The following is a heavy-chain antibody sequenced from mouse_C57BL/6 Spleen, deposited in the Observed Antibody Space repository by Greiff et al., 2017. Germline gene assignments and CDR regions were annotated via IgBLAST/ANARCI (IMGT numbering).Heavy chain of an antibody. D-gene: IGHD2-5*01. CDR1: GYTFTDYE. J-gene: IGHJ4*01. CDR3: TRENYSNMDY. V-gene: IGHV1-15*01. Sequence: QVQLQQSGAELVRPGASVTLSCKASGYTFTDYEMHWVKQTPVHGLEWIGAIDPETGGTAYNQKFKGKAILTADKSSSTAYMELRSLTSEDSAVYYCTRENYSNMDYWGQGTSVTVSS. CDR2: IDPETGGT.